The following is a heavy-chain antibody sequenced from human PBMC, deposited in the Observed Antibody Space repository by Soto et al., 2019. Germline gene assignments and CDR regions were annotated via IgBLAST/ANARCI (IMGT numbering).Heavy chain of an antibody. J-gene: IGHJ4*02. V-gene: IGHV1-18*01. D-gene: IGHD2-21*02. CDR1: GYIFTNYG. CDR3: ARGGYTDCPDF. Sequence: QVQLVQSGAEVKEPGASVKVSCKAPGYIFTNYGINWVRQAPGQGLEWMGWISGYNGDTDYAQKLQGRLTMTTDTPTSTAYMEVRSLSSVDTAGYYCARGGYTDCPDFWGQGPLVTVSS. CDR2: ISGYNGDT.